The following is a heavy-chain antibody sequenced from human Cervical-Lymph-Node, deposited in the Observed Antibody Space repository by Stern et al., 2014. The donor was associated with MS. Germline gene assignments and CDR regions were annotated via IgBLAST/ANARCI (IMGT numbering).Heavy chain of an antibody. V-gene: IGHV1-69*01. CDR1: GGTFSSYA. Sequence: VQLVQSGAEVKKPGSSVKVSCKASGGTFSSYAISWVRQAPGQGLEWMGGVIPIFGTANYAQKFQGRVTITADESTSTAYMELSSLRSEDTAVYYCARDLGGSGSPSSIRGYWGQGTLVTVSS. D-gene: IGHD3-10*01. CDR2: VIPIFGTA. J-gene: IGHJ4*02. CDR3: ARDLGGSGSPSSIRGY.